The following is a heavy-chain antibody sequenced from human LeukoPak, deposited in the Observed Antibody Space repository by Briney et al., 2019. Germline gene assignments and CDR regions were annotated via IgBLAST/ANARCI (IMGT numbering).Heavy chain of an antibody. J-gene: IGHJ4*02. CDR2: ISSSGNYI. V-gene: IGHV3-21*01. Sequence: GGSLRLSCAASGFTFSSYAMSWVRQAPGKGLEWDSSISSSGNYIYYADSVKGRFTISRDNAKNSLYLQMNSLRAEDTAVYYCARDSIQQQLVLEDRGYPYYFEHWGQGTLVTVSS. D-gene: IGHD6-13*01. CDR1: GFTFSSYA. CDR3: ARDSIQQQLVLEDRGYPYYFEH.